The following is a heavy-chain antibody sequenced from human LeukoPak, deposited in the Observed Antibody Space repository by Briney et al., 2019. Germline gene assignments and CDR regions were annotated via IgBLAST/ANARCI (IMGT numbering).Heavy chain of an antibody. CDR3: ARVYSSSWEIDY. Sequence: SETLSLTCTVSGGSISSSSYYWGWIRQPPGKGLEWIGSIYYSGSTYYNPSLKSRVTISVDTSKNQFSLKLSSVTAADTAVYYCARVYSSSWEIDYWGQGTLVTVSS. J-gene: IGHJ4*02. CDR1: GGSISSSSYY. CDR2: IYYSGST. D-gene: IGHD6-13*01. V-gene: IGHV4-39*07.